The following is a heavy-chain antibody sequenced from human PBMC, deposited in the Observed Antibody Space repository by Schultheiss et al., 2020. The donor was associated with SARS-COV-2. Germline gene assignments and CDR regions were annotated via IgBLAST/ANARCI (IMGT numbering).Heavy chain of an antibody. CDR1: GGSISIYSYY. CDR2: IYHSGST. CDR3: ARGENWNYDY. J-gene: IGHJ4*02. D-gene: IGHD1-7*01. Sequence: SETLSLTCTVSGGSISIYSYYWGWIRQPPGKGLEWIGFIYHSGSTNYNPSLNSRVTISVDTSKNQLSLKLSSVTAADTAVYYCARGENWNYDYWGQGTLVTVSS. V-gene: IGHV4-61*01.